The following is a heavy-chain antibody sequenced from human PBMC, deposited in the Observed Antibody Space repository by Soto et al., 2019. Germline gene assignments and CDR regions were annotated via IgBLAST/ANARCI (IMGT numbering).Heavy chain of an antibody. CDR2: IWFDVNNK. V-gene: IGHV3-33*01. Sequence: QVQLVESGGGVVQPGSSLRLSCAASGFTFTTHGMHWVRQAPGKGLEWLALIWFDVNNKNYADSVKGRFTISRDNCQNTLYLQMNSLRAEDTGVYYCARDFKKGSYLDYWGQGTLVTVSS. CDR3: ARDFKKGSYLDY. CDR1: GFTFTTHG. J-gene: IGHJ4*02. D-gene: IGHD3-10*01.